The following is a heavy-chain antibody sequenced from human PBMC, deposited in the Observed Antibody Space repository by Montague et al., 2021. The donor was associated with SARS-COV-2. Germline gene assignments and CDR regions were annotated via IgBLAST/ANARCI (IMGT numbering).Heavy chain of an antibody. J-gene: IGHJ6*02. V-gene: IGHV4-59*01. CDR2: IYYSGST. Sequence: SETLSLTCTVSGGSISSYYWSWIRQPPGKGLEWIGYIYYSGSTNYNPSLKSRVTISVDTSTNQFSLKLSSVTTADTAVYYCAREGIIWFVDLAPYYYGMDVWGQGTTVTVSS. D-gene: IGHD3-10*01. CDR1: GGSISSYY. CDR3: AREGIIWFVDLAPYYYGMDV.